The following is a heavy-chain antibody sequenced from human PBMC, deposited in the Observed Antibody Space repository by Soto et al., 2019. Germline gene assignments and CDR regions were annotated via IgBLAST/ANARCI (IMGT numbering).Heavy chain of an antibody. CDR2: IYYSGST. D-gene: IGHD3-22*01. CDR3: AREYDSSGYYYYGMDV. CDR1: GGSISSGGYY. J-gene: IGHJ6*02. Sequence: QVQLQESGPGLVKPSQTLSLTCTVSGGSISSGGYYWSWIRQHPGKGLEWIGYIYYSGSTYYNLSLKCRVTISVDTTKIQFSLKLSSVTAADTAVYYCAREYDSSGYYYYGMDVWGQGTTVTVSS. V-gene: IGHV4-31*03.